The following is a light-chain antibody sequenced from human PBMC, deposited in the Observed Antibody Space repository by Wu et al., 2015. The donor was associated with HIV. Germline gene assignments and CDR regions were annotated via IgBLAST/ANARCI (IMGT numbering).Light chain of an antibody. CDR2: CI. J-gene: IGKJ4*01. Sequence: TLSCRASQIVSGNFLAWYQHKPRPGSQTPHLWCIHQGHWHPDRFSGTGSGTDFTLTVSSLEPEDFAMYYCQRYGPSLIFGGGTKVEI. CDR3: QRYGPSLI. V-gene: IGKV3-20*01. CDR1: QIVSGNF.